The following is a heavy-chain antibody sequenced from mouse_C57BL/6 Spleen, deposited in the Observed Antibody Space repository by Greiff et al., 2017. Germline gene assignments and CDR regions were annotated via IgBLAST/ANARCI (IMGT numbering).Heavy chain of an antibody. J-gene: IGHJ2*01. CDR3: ARSGPSYYFDY. D-gene: IGHD3-2*02. V-gene: IGHV1-69*01. CDR1: GYTFTSYW. CDR2: IDPSDSYT. Sequence: VQLQQPGAELVMPGASVKLSCKASGYTFTSYWMHWVKQRPGQGLEWIGEIDPSDSYTNYTQKFKGKSTLTVEKSSSTAYMQLSSLTSEDSAVYYCARSGPSYYFDYWGQGTTLTVSS.